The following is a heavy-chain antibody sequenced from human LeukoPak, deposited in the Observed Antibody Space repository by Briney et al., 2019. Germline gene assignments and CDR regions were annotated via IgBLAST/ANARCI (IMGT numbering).Heavy chain of an antibody. CDR3: ARVVSEDIVLMVYARHFDY. J-gene: IGHJ4*02. CDR2: INHSGST. Sequence: SQTLSLTCTVSGGSISSGGYYWSWIRQPPGKGLEWIGEINHSGSTNYNPSLKSRVTISVDTSKNQFSLKLSSVTAADTAVYYCARVVSEDIVLMVYARHFDYWGQGTLVTVSS. D-gene: IGHD2-8*01. V-gene: IGHV4-30-2*01. CDR1: GGSISSGGYY.